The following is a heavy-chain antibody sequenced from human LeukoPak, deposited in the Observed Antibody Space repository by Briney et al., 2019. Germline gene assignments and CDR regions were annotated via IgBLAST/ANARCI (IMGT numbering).Heavy chain of an antibody. J-gene: IGHJ6*03. CDR2: INTDGSST. V-gene: IGHV3-74*01. CDR3: ARDGYNYYMDV. CDR1: GFTFSSYW. Sequence: GGSLRLSCAASGFTFSSYWMHWVRQAPGKGLVWVSRINTDGSSTSYVDSVKGRFTISRDNAKNTLYLQMNSLRAEDTAVYYCARDGYNYYMDVWGKGTTVTVS.